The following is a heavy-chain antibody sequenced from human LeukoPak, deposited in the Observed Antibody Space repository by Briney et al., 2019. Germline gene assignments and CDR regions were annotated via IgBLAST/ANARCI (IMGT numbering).Heavy chain of an antibody. CDR2: IYTSGST. Sequence: SEILSLTCTVSGGSISSYYWSWIRQPAGKGLEWIGRIYTSGSTNYNPSLKSRVTMSVDTSKNQFSLKLSSVTAADTAVYYCARDCPGAACGGLLYGMDVWGQGTTVTVSS. CDR3: ARDCPGAACGGLLYGMDV. CDR1: GGSISSYY. V-gene: IGHV4-4*07. D-gene: IGHD2-21*01. J-gene: IGHJ6*02.